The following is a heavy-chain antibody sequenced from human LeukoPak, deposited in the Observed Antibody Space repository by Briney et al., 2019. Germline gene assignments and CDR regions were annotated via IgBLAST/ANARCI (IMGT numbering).Heavy chain of an antibody. V-gene: IGHV4-61*02. CDR1: GYSISSGYY. J-gene: IGHJ5*02. CDR2: IYTSGST. CDR3: ARGSRSRPFDP. D-gene: IGHD6-13*01. Sequence: SETLSLTCTVSGYSISSGYYWSWIRQPAGKGLEWIGRIYTSGSTNYNPSLKSRVTISVDTSKNQFSLKLSSVTAADTAVYYCARGSRSRPFDPWGQGTLVTVSS.